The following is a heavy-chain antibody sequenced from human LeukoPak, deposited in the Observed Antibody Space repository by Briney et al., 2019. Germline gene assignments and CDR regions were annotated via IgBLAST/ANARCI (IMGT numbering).Heavy chain of an antibody. CDR2: IYYSGST. J-gene: IGHJ5*02. D-gene: IGHD3-10*01. CDR3: ARQSRGASYNWFDP. CDR1: GGSISSYY. V-gene: IGHV4-59*01. Sequence: SETLSLTCTVSGGSISSYYWSWIRQPPGKGLEWIGYIYYSGSTNYNPSLKSRVTISVDTSKNQFSLKLSSVTAADTAVYYCARQSRGASYNWFDPWGQGTLVTVSS.